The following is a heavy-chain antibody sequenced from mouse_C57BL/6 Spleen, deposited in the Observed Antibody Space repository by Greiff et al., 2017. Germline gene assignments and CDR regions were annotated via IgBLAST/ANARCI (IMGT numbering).Heavy chain of an antibody. CDR3: ARGGFADYGWYFDV. J-gene: IGHJ1*03. CDR1: GYTFTSYW. D-gene: IGHD2-4*01. V-gene: IGHV1-7*01. CDR2: INPSSGYT. Sequence: QVQLQQSGAELAKPGASVKLSCKASGYTFTSYWMHWVKQRPGQGLEWIGYINPSSGYTKYNQKFKDKATLTADKSSNTAYMQLSSLTYEDSAVYYSARGGFADYGWYFDVWGTGTTVTVSS.